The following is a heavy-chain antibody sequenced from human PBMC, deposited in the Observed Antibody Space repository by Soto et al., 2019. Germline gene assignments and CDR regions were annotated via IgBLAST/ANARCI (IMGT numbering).Heavy chain of an antibody. D-gene: IGHD4-17*01. Sequence: QVQLVESGGGVVQPGRSLRLSCAASGFTFSSYGMHWVRQAPGKGLEWVAVIWYDGSNKYYADSVKGRFTISRDNSKNTLYLQMNSLRAEETAVYYCATSVTKRTVGAFDIWGQGTMVTVSS. CDR1: GFTFSSYG. CDR2: IWYDGSNK. J-gene: IGHJ3*02. CDR3: ATSVTKRTVGAFDI. V-gene: IGHV3-33*01.